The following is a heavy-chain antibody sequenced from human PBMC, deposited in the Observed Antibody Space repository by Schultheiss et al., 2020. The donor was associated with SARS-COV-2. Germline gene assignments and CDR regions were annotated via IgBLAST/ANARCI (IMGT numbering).Heavy chain of an antibody. CDR3: ARIRYGDYYFDY. Sequence: SGPTLVKPTQTLTLTCNFSGFSLSTSGVGVGWIRQPPGKALEWLAVIYSDDDKRYRPSLKSRLTITKDTSKNQVVLTMTNMDPVDTATYYCARIRYGDYYFDYWGQGTLVTVSS. D-gene: IGHD4-17*01. CDR2: IYSDDDK. V-gene: IGHV2-5*02. CDR1: GFSLSTSGVG. J-gene: IGHJ4*02.